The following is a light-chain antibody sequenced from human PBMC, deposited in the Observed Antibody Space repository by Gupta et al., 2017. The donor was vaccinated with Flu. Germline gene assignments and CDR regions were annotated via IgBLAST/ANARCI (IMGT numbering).Light chain of an antibody. CDR1: QSISSW. CDR3: QQDDSYPVT. J-gene: IGKJ4*01. CDR2: KAS. V-gene: IGKV1-5*03. Sequence: DIQMTQSPSTLSASIGDRVTITCRASQSISSWLAWYQQKPGKAPSLLVYKASSLESGVPSRFSGSGSGTEFTLTISSLQPDDFATYYCQQDDSYPVTFGGGTKVEIK.